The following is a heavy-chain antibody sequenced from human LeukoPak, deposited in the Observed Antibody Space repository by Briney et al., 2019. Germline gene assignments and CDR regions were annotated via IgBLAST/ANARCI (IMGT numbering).Heavy chain of an antibody. CDR1: GFTFNTYT. V-gene: IGHV3-48*01. J-gene: IGHJ4*02. CDR2: ISGSSGII. CDR3: ARERGRGRDSPWFDY. Sequence: GGSLRLSCAASGFTFNTYTMNWVRQAPGKGLEWVSYISGSSGIIDYADSVRGRFTISGDNSKNTLDLQMTGLRAEDTAVYYCARERGRGRDSPWFDYWGQGTLVTVSS. D-gene: IGHD1-26*01.